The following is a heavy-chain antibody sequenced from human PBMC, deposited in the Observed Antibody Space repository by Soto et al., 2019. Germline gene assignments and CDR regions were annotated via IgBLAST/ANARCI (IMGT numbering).Heavy chain of an antibody. CDR3: ARDLRAPRITMVRGVLYFDY. Sequence: GGSLRLSCAASGFTFSSYGMHWVRQAPGKGLEWVAVIWYDGSNKYYADSVKGRFTISRDNSKNTLYLQMNSLRAEDTAVYYCARDLRAPRITMVRGVLYFDYWGQGTLVTVSS. V-gene: IGHV3-33*01. CDR2: IWYDGSNK. J-gene: IGHJ4*02. D-gene: IGHD3-10*01. CDR1: GFTFSSYG.